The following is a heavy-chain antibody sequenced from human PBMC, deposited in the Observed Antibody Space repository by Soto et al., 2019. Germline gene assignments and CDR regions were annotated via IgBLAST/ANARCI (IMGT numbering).Heavy chain of an antibody. CDR1: GGSISSYY. CDR3: ARRYSSSSDY. D-gene: IGHD6-13*01. V-gene: IGHV4-59*08. CDR2: IFYSGST. J-gene: IGHJ4*02. Sequence: VQLQESGPGLVKPSETLSLTCTVSGGSISSYYWSWIRQPPGKGLEWIGYIFYSGSTNYNPSLTRRVTIPVDTPQSQFSLKLSSVTAADTAVYYCARRYSSSSDYWGQGTLVTVSS.